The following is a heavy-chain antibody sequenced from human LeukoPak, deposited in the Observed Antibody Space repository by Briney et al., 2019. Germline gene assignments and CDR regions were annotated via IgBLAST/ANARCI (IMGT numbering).Heavy chain of an antibody. D-gene: IGHD6-6*01. V-gene: IGHV1-69*13. Sequence: SVKVSCKASGGTFSSYAISWVRQAPGQGLEWMGGIIPIFGTANYAQKFQGRVTITADESTSTAYMELSSLRSEDTAVYYCARGFRAARAVGAFDYWGQGTLVTVPS. CDR3: ARGFRAARAVGAFDY. J-gene: IGHJ4*02. CDR2: IIPIFGTA. CDR1: GGTFSSYA.